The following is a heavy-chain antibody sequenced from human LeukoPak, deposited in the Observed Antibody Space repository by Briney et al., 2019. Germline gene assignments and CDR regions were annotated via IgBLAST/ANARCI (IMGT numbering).Heavy chain of an antibody. CDR3: VCQSYRGSDDYYYDY. D-gene: IGHD1-26*01. Sequence: GGSLRLSCATSGFMFSTYAMSWVRQAPGKGLEWVSIISNSGGTTYYADSVKGRFTVSRDNSKNTLYLQMKSLRAEDTAVYYCVCQSYRGSDDYYYDYWGQGTLVAVSS. CDR2: ISNSGGTT. V-gene: IGHV3-23*01. CDR1: GFMFSTYA. J-gene: IGHJ4*02.